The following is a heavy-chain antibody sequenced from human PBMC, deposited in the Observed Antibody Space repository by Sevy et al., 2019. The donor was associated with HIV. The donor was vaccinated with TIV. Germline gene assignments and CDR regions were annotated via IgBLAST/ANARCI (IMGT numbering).Heavy chain of an antibody. Sequence: GGSLRLSCAASGFSISNNYTAWVRQAPGKELEWVSVMNSGGSPYYADSVKGRFALSRDMSKNTVYLQMNSLRAVDTAVYYCARGYCGGGSFTAFDSWGQGTLVTVSS. D-gene: IGHD2-21*01. CDR3: ARGYCGGGSFTAFDS. CDR2: MNSGGSP. CDR1: GFSISNNY. V-gene: IGHV3-53*01. J-gene: IGHJ5*01.